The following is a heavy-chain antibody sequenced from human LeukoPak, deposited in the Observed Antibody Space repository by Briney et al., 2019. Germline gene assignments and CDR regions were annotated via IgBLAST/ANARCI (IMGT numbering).Heavy chain of an antibody. CDR3: AKDRYCSGGSCYGLDY. Sequence: GGSLRLSCAASGFTFTSYVMTWVRQAPGKGLEWVSTISGSGAYTDYADSVKGRFTVSRDNSKNMLYLQMNSLGAEDTAVYYCAKDRYCSGGSCYGLDYWGQGTLVTVSS. CDR1: GFTFTSYV. J-gene: IGHJ4*02. CDR2: ISGSGAYT. V-gene: IGHV3-23*01. D-gene: IGHD2-15*01.